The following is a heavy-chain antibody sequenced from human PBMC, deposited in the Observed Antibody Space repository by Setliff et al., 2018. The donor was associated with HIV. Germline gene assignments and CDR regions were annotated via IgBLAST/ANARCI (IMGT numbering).Heavy chain of an antibody. V-gene: IGHV1-8*01. CDR1: GYTFTSYD. Sequence: ASVKVSCKASGYTFTSYDVNWVRQAPGQGLEWMGWMNPNSGNTGYAQNFQGRVTMTRNTSVSTAYMELTSLRFEDTAVYYCARGSPTAGDYWGQGTLVTVSS. CDR3: ARGSPTAGDY. J-gene: IGHJ4*02. CDR2: MNPNSGNT.